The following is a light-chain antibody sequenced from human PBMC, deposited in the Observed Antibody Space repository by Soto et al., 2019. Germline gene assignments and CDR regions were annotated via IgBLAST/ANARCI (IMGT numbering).Light chain of an antibody. V-gene: IGLV2-14*01. J-gene: IGLJ3*02. CDR3: SSYASISTLV. CDR2: DVS. CDR1: SSDVGGYNY. Sequence: QSALTQPASVSGSPGQSITISCTGTSSDVGGYNYVSWYQQQPGKVPRLMIYDVSNRPSGVSNRFSGSKSGNTASLTISGLQAEDEADYYCSSYASISTLVFGGGTKVTDL.